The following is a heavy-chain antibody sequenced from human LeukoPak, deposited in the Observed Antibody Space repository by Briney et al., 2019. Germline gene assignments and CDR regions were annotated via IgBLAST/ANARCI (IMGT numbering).Heavy chain of an antibody. Sequence: YXWNWLRQPPGKPLEWIGHIYYSGNTKYNPSLNSRVTISIDTSQNQFSLKLSSVSAADTAVYYCARGQINYDFWSGYYPFDYWGQGTLVTLSS. J-gene: IGHJ4*02. CDR1: YX. D-gene: IGHD3-3*01. CDR3: ARGQINYDFWSGYYPFDY. V-gene: IGHV4-59*12. CDR2: IYYSGNT.